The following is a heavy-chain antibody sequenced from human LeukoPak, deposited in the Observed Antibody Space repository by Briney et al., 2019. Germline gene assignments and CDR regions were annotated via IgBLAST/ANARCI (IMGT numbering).Heavy chain of an antibody. CDR2: ISAYNGNT. V-gene: IGHV1-18*04. Sequence: ASVKVSCKASGYTLTSYGISWVRQAPGQGLEWTGWISAYNGNTNYAQKLQGRVTMTIDTSTSTAYMELRSLRSDDTAVYYCARNNSGSYFYYGVDVWGKGTTVTVSS. CDR3: ARNNSGSYFYYGVDV. D-gene: IGHD3-10*01. CDR1: GYTLTSYG. J-gene: IGHJ6*04.